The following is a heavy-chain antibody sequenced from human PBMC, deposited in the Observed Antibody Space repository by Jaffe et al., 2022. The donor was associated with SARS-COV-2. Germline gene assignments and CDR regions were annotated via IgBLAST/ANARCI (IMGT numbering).Heavy chain of an antibody. V-gene: IGHV4-59*01. CDR1: GGSISSYY. CDR2: IYYSGST. CDR3: ARTYDILTGYYLDY. J-gene: IGHJ4*02. D-gene: IGHD3-9*01. Sequence: QVQLQESGPGLVKPSETLSLTCTVSGGSISSYYWSWIRQPPGKGLEWIGYIYYSGSTNYNPSLKSRVTISVDTSKNQFSLKLSSVTAADTAVYYCARTYDILTGYYLDYWGQGTLVTVSS.